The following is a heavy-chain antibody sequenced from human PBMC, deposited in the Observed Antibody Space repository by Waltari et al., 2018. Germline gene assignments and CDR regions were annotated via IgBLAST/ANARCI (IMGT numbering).Heavy chain of an antibody. CDR2: ISGSGGST. V-gene: IGHV3-23*01. CDR3: AKDGPILSSGWYGAYYFDY. J-gene: IGHJ4*02. CDR1: GFTFSSYA. Sequence: EVQLLESGGGLVQPGGSLRLSCAASGFTFSSYAMSWVRQAPGKGLEGVAAISGSGGSTYYADSVKGRFTISRDNSKNTLYRQMNSLRAEDTAVYYCAKDGPILSSGWYGAYYFDYWGQGTLVTVSS. D-gene: IGHD6-19*01.